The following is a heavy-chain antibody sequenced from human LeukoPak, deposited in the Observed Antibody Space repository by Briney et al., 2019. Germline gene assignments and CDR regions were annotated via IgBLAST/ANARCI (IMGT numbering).Heavy chain of an antibody. CDR2: IYYSGST. CDR3: ARYSSSWGEYFQH. CDR1: GGSISSYY. J-gene: IGHJ1*01. V-gene: IGHV4-59*08. D-gene: IGHD6-13*01. Sequence: SETLSLTCTVSGGSISSYYWSWIRQPPGKGLEWIGYIYYSGSTNYNPSLKSRVTISVDTSKNQFSLKLSSVTAADTAVYYCARYSSSWGEYFQHWGQGTLVTVSS.